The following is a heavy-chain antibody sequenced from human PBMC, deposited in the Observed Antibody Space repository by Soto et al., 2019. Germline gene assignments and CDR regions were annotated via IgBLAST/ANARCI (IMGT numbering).Heavy chain of an antibody. D-gene: IGHD4-4*01. Sequence: QVHLVQSGVEVKTPGASVKVSCQASGYTFFTYDISWVRQAPGQGLEWMGWISTYSGYTKYAQKFQGRVTMTTDTSTTTAYLEPRSLRSADPALYYCARHHGPTAPENWIDPWGQGTLVTVSS. V-gene: IGHV1-18*01. CDR2: ISTYSGYT. J-gene: IGHJ5*02. CDR3: ARHHGPTAPENWIDP. CDR1: GYTFFTYD.